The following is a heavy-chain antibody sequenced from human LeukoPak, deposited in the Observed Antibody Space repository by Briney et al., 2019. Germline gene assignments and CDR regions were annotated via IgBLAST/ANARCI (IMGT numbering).Heavy chain of an antibody. CDR2: ISGSGSST. Sequence: GGPLRLSCAASGFTFSTYAMNWVRQAPGKGLEWVSTISGSGSSTYYADSVEGRFTIPRDNSNNTLHLEMNSLRAEDTAIYYCAISRGGDYIYDAFDIWGQGTVVTVSS. J-gene: IGHJ3*02. D-gene: IGHD3-16*01. CDR3: AISRGGDYIYDAFDI. V-gene: IGHV3-23*01. CDR1: GFTFSTYA.